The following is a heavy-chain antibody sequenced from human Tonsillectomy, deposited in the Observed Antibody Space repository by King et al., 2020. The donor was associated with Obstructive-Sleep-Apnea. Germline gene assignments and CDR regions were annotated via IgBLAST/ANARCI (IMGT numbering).Heavy chain of an antibody. V-gene: IGHV4-59*13. CDR1: GGSISSYH. D-gene: IGHD3-9*01. J-gene: IGHJ6*02. CDR3: ARDYDTSTRGMDV. CDR2: NSNSGST. Sequence: QLQESGPGMVKPSETLSLTCAVSGGSISSYHWNWIRQPPGKGLEWLGCNSNSGSTKYNPSLKSRVTISVDTSKNQFSLRLSSVTAADTAVYYCARDYDTSTRGMDVWGQGTTVTVSS.